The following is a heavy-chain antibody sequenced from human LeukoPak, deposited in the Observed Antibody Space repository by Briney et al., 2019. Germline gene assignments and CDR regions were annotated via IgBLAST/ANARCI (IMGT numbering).Heavy chain of an antibody. J-gene: IGHJ6*02. CDR2: VNPNSGVT. CDR3: ARDRSGILGYYYNGMDV. D-gene: IGHD3-10*01. V-gene: IGHV1-2*06. Sequence: ASVKVSCKASGYTFTGYHVHWVRQAPGQGLEWVGRVNPNSGVTNYAQKFQGRVTMTRHTSITTAHMELSRLRSADTAVYSCARDRSGILGYYYNGMDVWGQATTVTV. CDR1: GYTFTGYH.